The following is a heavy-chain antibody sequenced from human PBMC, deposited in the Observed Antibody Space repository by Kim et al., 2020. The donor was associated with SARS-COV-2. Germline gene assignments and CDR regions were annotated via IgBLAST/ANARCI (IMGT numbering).Heavy chain of an antibody. CDR2: INHSGST. CDR1: GGSFSGYY. V-gene: IGHV4-34*01. J-gene: IGHJ6*02. Sequence: SETLSLTCAVYGGSFSGYYWSWIRQPPGKGLEWIGEINHSGSTNYNPSLKSRVTISVDTSKNQFSLKLSSVTAADTAVYYCARGWGCSSTSCYFTYYYGMDVWGQGTTVTVSS. CDR3: ARGWGCSSTSCYFTYYYGMDV. D-gene: IGHD2-2*01.